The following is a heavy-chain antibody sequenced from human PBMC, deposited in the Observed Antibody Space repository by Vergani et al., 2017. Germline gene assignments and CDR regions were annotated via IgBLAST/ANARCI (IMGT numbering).Heavy chain of an antibody. Sequence: EVQLVESGGGLIHPGGSLRLSCEGSGFSFSDYWMHWVRQSPEKGLVWVSRIKSDGSITNYADSVKGRFTISRDNAKHTLYLEMNSLRGDDTAIYYCVRARCSGPCFMSNWFDSWGQGTLVTVSS. D-gene: IGHD5-12*01. CDR2: IKSDGSIT. CDR1: GFSFSDYW. CDR3: VRARCSGPCFMSNWFDS. V-gene: IGHV3-74*01. J-gene: IGHJ5*01.